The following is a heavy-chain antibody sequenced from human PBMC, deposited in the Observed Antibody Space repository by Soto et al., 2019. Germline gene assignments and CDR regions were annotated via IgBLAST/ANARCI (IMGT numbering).Heavy chain of an antibody. V-gene: IGHV1-3*01. CDR2: INPRNGKT. CDR3: VRSGFDF. CDR1: GYTFTSYA. Sequence: ASVKVSCKASGYTFTSYAMHWVRQAPGQRLEWMGWINPRNGKTTYAQKFRGRVTMTSDTSTATMYMELNGLKSDDTAIYLCVRSGFDFWGPGTLVTVSS. D-gene: IGHD2-8*02. J-gene: IGHJ4*02.